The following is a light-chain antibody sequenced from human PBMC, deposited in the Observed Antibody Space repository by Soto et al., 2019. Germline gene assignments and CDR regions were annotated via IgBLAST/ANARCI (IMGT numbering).Light chain of an antibody. J-gene: IGKJ1*01. CDR1: QSVSSSY. CDR2: GSS. CDR3: QQYGSSPLT. V-gene: IGKV3-20*01. Sequence: EIVLTQSPGTLSLSPGERATLSCRASQSVSSSYLACYQQKPGQATRLIIYGSSSRATGIPDSFSGSCCGKDFPLTISILEPEDVAVYYWQQYGSSPLTFGQGTKVEIK.